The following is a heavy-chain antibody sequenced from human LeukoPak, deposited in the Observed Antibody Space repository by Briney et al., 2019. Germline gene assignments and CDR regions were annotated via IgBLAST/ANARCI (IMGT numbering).Heavy chain of an antibody. Sequence: PGESLKISCQGSGYTFPIYWIGWVRQTPGKGLEWMGIIYPSDSHTIYSPSFQGQVTVSADKSISIAYLQWSSLKASDTAIYYCVRHYRPPQDSRAAKPTGYSYYYMDVWGTGTTVIVSS. CDR3: VRHYRPPQDSRAAKPTGYSYYYMDV. J-gene: IGHJ6*03. CDR2: IYPSDSHT. V-gene: IGHV5-51*01. CDR1: GYTFPIYW. D-gene: IGHD2-21*01.